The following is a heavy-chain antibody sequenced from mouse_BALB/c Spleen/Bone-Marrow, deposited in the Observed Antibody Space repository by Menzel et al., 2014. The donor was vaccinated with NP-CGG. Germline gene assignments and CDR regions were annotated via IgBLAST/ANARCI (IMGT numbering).Heavy chain of an antibody. V-gene: IGHV14-4*02. CDR3: KGYDYDVDSFDY. CDR2: IDPEDGDT. Sequence: VQLQQSGAELVRSGASVMLSCTATGFNIKDSYIHWVRQRPEQGLEWIGWIDPEDGDTEYAPKFQGKATMTADTSSNTAYLQLSSLTSEDTAVYYCKGYDYDVDSFDYWGQGTTLTVSS. CDR1: GFNIKDSY. J-gene: IGHJ2*01. D-gene: IGHD2-4*01.